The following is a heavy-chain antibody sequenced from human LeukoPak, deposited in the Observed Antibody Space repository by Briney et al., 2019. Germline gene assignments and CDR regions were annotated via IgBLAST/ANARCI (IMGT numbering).Heavy chain of an antibody. D-gene: IGHD3-16*01. CDR2: IYYSGST. V-gene: IGHV4-59*12. J-gene: IGHJ4*02. Sequence: SETLSLTCTVSGGSISSYYWSWIRQPPEKGLEWIGYIYYSGSTNYNPSLKGRVTISVDTSKNQFSLKLSSVTAADTAVYYCARWGLTGRFDYWGQGTLVTVSS. CDR1: GGSISSYY. CDR3: ARWGLTGRFDY.